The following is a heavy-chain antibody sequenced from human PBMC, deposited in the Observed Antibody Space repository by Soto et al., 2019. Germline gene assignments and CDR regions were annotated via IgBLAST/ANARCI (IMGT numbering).Heavy chain of an antibody. J-gene: IGHJ4*02. V-gene: IGHV4-4*07. D-gene: IGHD3-16*01. Sequence: QVQLQESGPGLVKPSETLSLTCNVSGDSMSKYYWSWVRQPAGKGLEWIGRIWTSGSTNYNPSLKSRVTMSIDTSNKHFYLDLKSVTAADTAVYYCARTVGAAYYFDFWGQGVLVTVSS. CDR1: GDSMSKYY. CDR3: ARTVGAAYYFDF. CDR2: IWTSGST.